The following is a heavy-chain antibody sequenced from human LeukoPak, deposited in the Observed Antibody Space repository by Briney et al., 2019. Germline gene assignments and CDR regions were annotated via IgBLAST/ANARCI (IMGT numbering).Heavy chain of an antibody. J-gene: IGHJ4*02. CDR1: GGSINSYY. CDR3: ARGGRDPYYFEY. CDR2: IYYSGST. Sequence: SETLSLTCTVSGGSINSYYWSWIRQPPGKGLEWIRYIYYSGSTNYNPSLKSRVTISVDTSKNQFSLKLSSVTAADTAVYYCARGGRDPYYFEYWGQGTLVTVSS. V-gene: IGHV4-59*01. D-gene: IGHD2-21*02.